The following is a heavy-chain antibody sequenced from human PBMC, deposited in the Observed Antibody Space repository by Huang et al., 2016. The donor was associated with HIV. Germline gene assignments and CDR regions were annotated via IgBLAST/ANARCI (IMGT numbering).Heavy chain of an antibody. CDR2: IYYRGST. CDR3: ARRLGNYFFDY. D-gene: IGHD7-27*01. V-gene: IGHV4-39*01. Sequence: QVQLQESGPGLVKPSETLSLNCTVSGGSISTGSYSWGWIRQTPGKGLEWIASIYYRGSTNYTPSLKSRVTISVDTSQNQFSLKLSSVTAADTAIYYCARRLGNYFFDYWGQGTLVTVSS. J-gene: IGHJ4*02. CDR1: GGSISTGSYS.